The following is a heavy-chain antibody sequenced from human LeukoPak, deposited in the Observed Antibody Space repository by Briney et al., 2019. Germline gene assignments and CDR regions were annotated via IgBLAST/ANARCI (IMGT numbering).Heavy chain of an antibody. V-gene: IGHV4-38-2*02. Sequence: SETLSLTCTVSGYSISSGYYWGWIRQPPGKGLEWIGSIYHSGSTYYNPSLKSRVTISVDTSKNQFSLKLSSVTAADTAVYYCASEPSLRGTMVRGVIITRSNWFDPWGQGTLVTVSS. CDR2: IYHSGST. CDR1: GYSISSGYY. CDR3: ASEPSLRGTMVRGVIITRSNWFDP. J-gene: IGHJ5*02. D-gene: IGHD3-10*01.